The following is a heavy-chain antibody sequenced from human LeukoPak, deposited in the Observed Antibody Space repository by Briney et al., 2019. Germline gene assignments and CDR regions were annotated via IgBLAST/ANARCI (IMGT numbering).Heavy chain of an antibody. J-gene: IGHJ3*02. CDR1: GFTFSSYA. Sequence: GSLRLSCAASGFTFSSYAMHWVRQAPGKGLEWVAVISYDGSNKYYADSVKGRFTISRDNSKNTLYLQMNSLRAEDTAVYYCARREFIAWPAWGDYDAFDIWGQGTMVTVSS. CDR3: ARREFIAWPAWGDYDAFDI. CDR2: ISYDGSNK. D-gene: IGHD6-13*01. V-gene: IGHV3-30-3*01.